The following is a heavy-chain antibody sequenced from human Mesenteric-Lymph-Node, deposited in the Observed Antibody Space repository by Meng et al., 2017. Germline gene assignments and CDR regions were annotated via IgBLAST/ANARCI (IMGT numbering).Heavy chain of an antibody. Sequence: QGQLQESGPGLVKASGPLSLTCAVSGASSSSDWWSWVRQPPGKGLEWIGEIYQTGSTNYNPSLKSRVTISIDKSKNQFSLKLTSVTAADTALYYCARDPTAVAGYFDYWGRGTLVTVSS. CDR1: GASSSSDW. V-gene: IGHV4-4*02. J-gene: IGHJ4*02. D-gene: IGHD6-19*01. CDR3: ARDPTAVAGYFDY. CDR2: IYQTGST.